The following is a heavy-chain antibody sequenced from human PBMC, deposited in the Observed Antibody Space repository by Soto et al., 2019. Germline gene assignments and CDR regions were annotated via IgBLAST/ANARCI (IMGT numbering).Heavy chain of an antibody. CDR2: IYPGYSDN. Sequence: GESLKILRNGSWYSFTIYWIGLGRQMPGKGLGWRGIIYPGYSDNRYSPSFQGQVTISADKSISTAYLQWSRLKASDTAMYYCARVKQDYYGMDVWGQGTTVTVSS. CDR3: ARVKQDYYGMDV. CDR1: WYSFTIYW. D-gene: IGHD6-13*01. J-gene: IGHJ6*02. V-gene: IGHV5-51*01.